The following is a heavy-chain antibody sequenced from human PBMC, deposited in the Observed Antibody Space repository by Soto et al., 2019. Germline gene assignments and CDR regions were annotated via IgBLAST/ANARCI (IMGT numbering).Heavy chain of an antibody. CDR3: ASQQWLVRYFDY. CDR2: ISGSGGST. Sequence: GGSLRLSCAASGFTFSSYAMSWVRQAPGKGLEWVSAISGSGGSTYYADSVKGRFTISRDNSKNTLYLQMNSLRAEDTAVYYCASQQWLVRYFDYWGQGTLVTVSS. J-gene: IGHJ4*02. D-gene: IGHD6-19*01. CDR1: GFTFSSYA. V-gene: IGHV3-23*01.